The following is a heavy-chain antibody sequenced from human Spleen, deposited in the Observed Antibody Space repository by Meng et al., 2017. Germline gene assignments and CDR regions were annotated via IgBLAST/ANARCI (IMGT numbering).Heavy chain of an antibody. CDR3: AHGSGWLFDY. V-gene: IGHV2-5*02. J-gene: IGHJ4*02. Sequence: SGPTLVKPTQTLTLTCTFSGFSLNTPKVGVGWFRQHPGKALEWPALLYRDDDYRYSPSLRSRLTFTKDTSRNQVVLTVTNMGPMDTATYFCAHGSGWLFDYWGQGALVTVSS. CDR2: LYRDDDY. CDR1: GFSLNTPKVG. D-gene: IGHD6-19*01.